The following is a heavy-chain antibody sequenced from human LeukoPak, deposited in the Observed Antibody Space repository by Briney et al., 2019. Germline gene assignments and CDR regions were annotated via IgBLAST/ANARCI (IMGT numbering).Heavy chain of an antibody. CDR2: INPSGGST. J-gene: IGHJ6*02. CDR1: GYTFTSYY. CDR3: ARDREGIVGAIDYYYYYGMDV. D-gene: IGHD1-26*01. V-gene: IGHV1-46*01. Sequence: ASVKVSCKASGYTFTSYYMHWVRQAPGQGLEWMGIINPSGGSTSYAQKFQGRVTMTRDTSTSTVYMELSSLRSEDTAVYYCARDREGIVGAIDYYYYYGMDVWGQGTTVTVSS.